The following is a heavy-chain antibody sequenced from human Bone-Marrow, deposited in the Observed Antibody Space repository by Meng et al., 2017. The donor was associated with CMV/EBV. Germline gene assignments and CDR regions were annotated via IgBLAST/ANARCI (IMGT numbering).Heavy chain of an antibody. V-gene: IGHV3-21*01. CDR3: ARGPRWLDP. CDR2: ISRSGSI. Sequence: GESLKISCVASGFTFSSYNMNWVRQAPGKGLEWVASISRSGSIYYADSVKGRFTISRDNAKNSLYLQMNSLRAEDTAVYYCARGPRWLDPWGQGTLVTVSS. CDR1: GFTFSSYN. J-gene: IGHJ5*02.